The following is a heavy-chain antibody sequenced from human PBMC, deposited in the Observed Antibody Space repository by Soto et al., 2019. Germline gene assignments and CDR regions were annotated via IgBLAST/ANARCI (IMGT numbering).Heavy chain of an antibody. D-gene: IGHD3-22*01. Sequence: ASVKVSCKASGGTFSSYAISWVRQAPGQGLEWMGGIIPIFGTANYAQKFQGRVTITADESTSTAYMELSSLRSEDTAVYYCARNYYYDSSGYLTFFWFDPWGQGTLVTVSS. CDR2: IIPIFGTA. CDR1: GGTFSSYA. CDR3: ARNYYYDSSGYLTFFWFDP. V-gene: IGHV1-69*13. J-gene: IGHJ5*02.